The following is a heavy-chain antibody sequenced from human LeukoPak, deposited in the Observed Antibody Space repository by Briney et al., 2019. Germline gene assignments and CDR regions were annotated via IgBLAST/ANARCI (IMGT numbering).Heavy chain of an antibody. CDR3: ARRLLGYCTNGVCYGIDY. D-gene: IGHD2-8*01. CDR2: INHSGST. Sequence: SETLSLTCTVSGGSIRSHYWSWIRQPPGKGLEWIGEINHSGSTNYNPSLKSRVTISVDTSKNQFSLKLSSVTAADTAVYYCARRLLGYCTNGVCYGIDYWGQGTLVTVSS. J-gene: IGHJ4*02. V-gene: IGHV4-34*01. CDR1: GGSIRSHY.